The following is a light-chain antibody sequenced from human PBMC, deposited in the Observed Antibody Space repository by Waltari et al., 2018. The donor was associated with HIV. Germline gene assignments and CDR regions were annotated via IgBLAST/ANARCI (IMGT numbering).Light chain of an antibody. Sequence: QSVLTQPPSASGTPGQRVTISCSGSSSNIGSNTVNWYQQLPGTAPKLLIYSNNQRPSGVPDRFSCSKSGTSASLAISGLQSEDEADYYCAAWDDSLNAWVFGGGTKLTVL. CDR1: SSNIGSNT. V-gene: IGLV1-44*01. CDR2: SNN. J-gene: IGLJ3*02. CDR3: AAWDDSLNAWV.